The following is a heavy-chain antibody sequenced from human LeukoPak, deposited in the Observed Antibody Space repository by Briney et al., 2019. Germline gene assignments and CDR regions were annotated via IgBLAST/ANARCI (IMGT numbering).Heavy chain of an antibody. D-gene: IGHD3-22*01. Sequence: GASVTVSFKGSGYTFTTYGITWVGQAPGQGGEGMGWISAYNGNTNYAQKPQPTLTMTPHTSTTTAYIQLTSLRSHDTAVYYCARHFEETYYYDSSGYLGPNFDYWGQGTLVTVSS. CDR1: GYTFTTYG. V-gene: IGHV1-18*01. J-gene: IGHJ4*02. CDR2: ISAYNGNT. CDR3: ARHFEETYYYDSSGYLGPNFDY.